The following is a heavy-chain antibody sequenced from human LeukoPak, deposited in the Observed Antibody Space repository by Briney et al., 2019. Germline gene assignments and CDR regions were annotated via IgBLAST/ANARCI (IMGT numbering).Heavy chain of an antibody. CDR3: ARGSDPDAFDI. D-gene: IGHD3-10*01. CDR2: NNPNSGGT. Sequence: VASVKVSCKASGYTFTGYYMHWVRQAPGQGLEWMGWNNPNSGGTNYAQKFQGRVTMTRDTSIGTAYMELSRLRSDDTAVYYCARGSDPDAFDIWGQGTMVTVSS. V-gene: IGHV1-2*02. CDR1: GYTFTGYY. J-gene: IGHJ3*02.